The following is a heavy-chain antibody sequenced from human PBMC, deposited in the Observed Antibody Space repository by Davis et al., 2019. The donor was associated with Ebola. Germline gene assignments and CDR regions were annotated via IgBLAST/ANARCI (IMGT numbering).Heavy chain of an antibody. CDR3: VKDRRGSYAFDI. CDR2: INDTGGTT. CDR1: GFTFNNYA. D-gene: IGHD1-26*01. Sequence: GESLKIPCSAPGFTFNNYAMHWVRQAPGRGLDFVSGINDTGGTTHYADSVKGRFTISRDDSRSTVYLQMSSLTVEDTALYYCVKDRRGSYAFDIWGQGTMVTVSS. J-gene: IGHJ3*02. V-gene: IGHV3-64D*06.